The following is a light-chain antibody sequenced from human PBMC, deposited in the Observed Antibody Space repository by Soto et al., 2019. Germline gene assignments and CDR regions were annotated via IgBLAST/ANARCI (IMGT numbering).Light chain of an antibody. V-gene: IGKV1-39*01. CDR3: QQSYSTPPTT. CDR1: QSISSY. J-gene: IGKJ5*01. Sequence: DIQLTQSPSSLSASVGDRVTITCRASQSISSYLNWYQQRPGKAPNLLIYATSSLRTGVPSWFRGSRSGADFTLTISNRQPEDFATYYCQQSYSTPPTTFGQGTRLEIK. CDR2: ATS.